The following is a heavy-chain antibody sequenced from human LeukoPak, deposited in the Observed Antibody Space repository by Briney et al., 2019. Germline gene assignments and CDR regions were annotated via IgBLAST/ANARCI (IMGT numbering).Heavy chain of an antibody. D-gene: IGHD2-2*01. V-gene: IGHV3-49*04. CDR1: GLSFGDYG. CDR3: TASDLLYCSSSSCHFDY. CDR2: IQSKTYSEGT. J-gene: IGHJ4*02. Sequence: GALRLSCTPSGLSFGDYGMSWVRQAPGKGLEWVSFIQSKTYSEGTMYAASVRGRFTISRDDSRSTAYLQMNSLKTEDTAVYYCTASDLLYCSSSSCHFDYWGQGTLVTVAS.